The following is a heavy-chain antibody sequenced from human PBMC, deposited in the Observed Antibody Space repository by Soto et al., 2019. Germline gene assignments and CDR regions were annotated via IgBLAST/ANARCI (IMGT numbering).Heavy chain of an antibody. CDR1: GGTFSSYA. J-gene: IGHJ6*02. CDR3: ARDQTRIVVVVAANYYYYGMDV. Sequence: SVKVSCKASGGTFSSYAISWVRQAPGQGLEWMGGTIPIFGTANYAQKFQGRVTITADKSTSTAYMELSSLRSEDTAVYYCARDQTRIVVVVAANYYYYGMDVWGQGTTVTVSS. CDR2: TIPIFGTA. D-gene: IGHD2-15*01. V-gene: IGHV1-69*06.